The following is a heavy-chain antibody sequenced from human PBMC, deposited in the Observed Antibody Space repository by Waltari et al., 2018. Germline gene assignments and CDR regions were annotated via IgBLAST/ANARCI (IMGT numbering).Heavy chain of an antibody. V-gene: IGHV5-51*01. CDR1: GYSFTSYC. CDR2: IYPGDSDT. CDR3: ARHTCGGDCYSRMELDY. J-gene: IGHJ4*02. Sequence: EVQLVQSGAEVKKPGESLKISCKGSGYSFTSYCIGWVRPMPGQGLEWMGIIYPGDSDTRYSPSFQGQVTISADKSISTAYLQWSSLKASHPAMYYCARHTCGGDCYSRMELDYWGQGTLVTVSS. D-gene: IGHD2-21*01.